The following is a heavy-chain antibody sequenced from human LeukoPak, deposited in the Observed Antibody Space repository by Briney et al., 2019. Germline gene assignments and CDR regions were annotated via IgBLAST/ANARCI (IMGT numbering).Heavy chain of an antibody. V-gene: IGHV1-2*06. CDR2: INPNSGGT. CDR3: ARGGGFWSGYSNWFDP. Sequence: ASVKVSCKASGYTFTGYYMHWVRQAPGQGLEWMGRINPNSGGTNYAQKFQGRVTMTRDTSISTAYMELSRLRSDDTAVYYCARGGGFWSGYSNWFDPWGQGTLVTVSS. CDR1: GYTFTGYY. D-gene: IGHD3-3*01. J-gene: IGHJ5*02.